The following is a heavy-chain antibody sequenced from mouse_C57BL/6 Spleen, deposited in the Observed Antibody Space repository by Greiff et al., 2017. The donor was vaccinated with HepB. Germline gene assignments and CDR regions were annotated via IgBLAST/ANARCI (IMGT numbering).Heavy chain of an antibody. CDR2: ISSGGDYI. CDR1: GFTFSSYA. Sequence: EVKLVESGEGLVKPGGSLKLSCAASGFTFSSYAMSWVRQTPEKRLEWVAYISSGGDYIYYADTVKGRFTISRDNARNTLYLQMSSLKSEDTAMYYCTNNGWDLYWYFDVWGTGTTVTVSS. V-gene: IGHV5-9-1*02. D-gene: IGHD4-1*01. CDR3: TNNGWDLYWYFDV. J-gene: IGHJ1*03.